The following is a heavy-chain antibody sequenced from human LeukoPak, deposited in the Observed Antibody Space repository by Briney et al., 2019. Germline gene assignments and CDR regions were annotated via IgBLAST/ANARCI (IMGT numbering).Heavy chain of an antibody. J-gene: IGHJ4*02. V-gene: IGHV3-15*01. CDR3: AAQGGSGDLRY. D-gene: IGHD4-17*01. Sequence: GGSLRLSCAASGFTFSSFEMNWVRQAPGKGLEWVGRIKRIIDGGTTDYAAPVKGRFTVSRDDSINTLYLQMSSLKTEDTAVYYCAAQGGSGDLRYWGQGTLVTVSS. CDR1: GFTFSSFE. CDR2: IKRIIDGGTT.